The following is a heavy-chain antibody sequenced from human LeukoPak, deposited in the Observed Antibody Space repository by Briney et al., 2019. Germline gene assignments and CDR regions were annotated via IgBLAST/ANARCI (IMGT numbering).Heavy chain of an antibody. CDR2: ISWNSGSI. CDR1: GFTFDDYA. CDR3: AKDTVDGDGDYPSVNWFDP. D-gene: IGHD4-17*01. V-gene: IGHV3-9*01. Sequence: GRSRRLSCAASGFTFDDYAMHWVRQAPGKGLEWVSGISWNSGSIGYADSVKGRFTISRDNAKNSLYLQMNSLRAEDTALYYCAKDTVDGDGDYPSVNWFDPWGQGTLVTVSS. J-gene: IGHJ5*02.